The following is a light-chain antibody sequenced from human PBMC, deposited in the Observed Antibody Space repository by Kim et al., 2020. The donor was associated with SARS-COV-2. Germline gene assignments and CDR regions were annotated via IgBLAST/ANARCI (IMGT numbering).Light chain of an antibody. CDR1: QGISSY. Sequence: DIQLTQSPSVLSASVGDRVTITCRASQGISSYLAWYQQKPGKAPKLLIYAASTLQSGVPSRFSGSGSGTEFTLTISSLQPEDFATYYCQQLNSYPRLTFGGGTKVDIK. CDR2: AAS. J-gene: IGKJ4*01. V-gene: IGKV1-9*01. CDR3: QQLNSYPRLT.